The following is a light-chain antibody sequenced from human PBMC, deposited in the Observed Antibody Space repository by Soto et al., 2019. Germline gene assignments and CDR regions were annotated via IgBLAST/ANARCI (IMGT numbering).Light chain of an antibody. CDR3: QQYNNWPPIT. CDR1: QSVSSN. J-gene: IGKJ5*01. CDR2: GAS. V-gene: IGKV3-15*01. Sequence: EVVMKQSPATLSVSTGERATLSCRASQSVSSNLAWYQQKPGQAPRLLIYGASTRATGIPARFSGSGSGTEFTLTISSLQSEDFAVYYCQQYNNWPPITFGQGTRLEVK.